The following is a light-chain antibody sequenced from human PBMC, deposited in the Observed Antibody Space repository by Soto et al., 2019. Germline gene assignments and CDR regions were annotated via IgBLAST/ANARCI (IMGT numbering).Light chain of an antibody. Sequence: EIVMTQSPATLSVSPGERATLSCRASQSVSSNLAWYQQKPGQAPRLLIYGASTRATTIPARFSGSGSGTEFTLTISSLQSEDFALYYCQQYYNWPPITFGQGTRLEIK. CDR1: QSVSSN. CDR2: GAS. V-gene: IGKV3-15*01. CDR3: QQYYNWPPIT. J-gene: IGKJ5*01.